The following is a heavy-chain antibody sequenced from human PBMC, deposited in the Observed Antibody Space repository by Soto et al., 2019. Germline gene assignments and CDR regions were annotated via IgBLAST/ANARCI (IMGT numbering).Heavy chain of an antibody. Sequence: ASVKVSCKASGYSFTNYGITWVRQAPGQGFEWMGWISAYNGNTNYAQKFQGRVTMTTDASTSTAYLELSSLRVEDTAVYYCARRQISPPTRGAASARGGMDVWGQGTTVTVSS. V-gene: IGHV1-18*01. J-gene: IGHJ6*02. CDR2: ISAYNGNT. CDR1: GYSFTNYG. CDR3: ARRQISPPTRGAASARGGMDV. D-gene: IGHD6-13*01.